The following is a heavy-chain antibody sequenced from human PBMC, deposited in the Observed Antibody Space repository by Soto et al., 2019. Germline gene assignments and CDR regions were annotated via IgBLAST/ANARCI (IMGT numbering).Heavy chain of an antibody. CDR1: GYTFTSYA. D-gene: IGHD6-13*01. J-gene: IGHJ4*02. V-gene: IGHV1-3*01. Sequence: QVQLVQSGAEVKKPGASVKVSCKASGYTFTSYAMHWVRQAPGQRLEWMGWINAGNGNTKYSQKFQGGVTITRDTSASTAYMELSSLRSEDTAVYYCARVEQQLDYFDYWGQGTLVTVSS. CDR3: ARVEQQLDYFDY. CDR2: INAGNGNT.